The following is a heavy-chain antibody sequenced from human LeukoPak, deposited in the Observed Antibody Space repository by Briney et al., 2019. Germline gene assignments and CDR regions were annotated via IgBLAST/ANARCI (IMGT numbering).Heavy chain of an antibody. Sequence: PGGSLRLSCALSGLTVNDNYMSWVRQAPGKGPEWVPLIFPDGQTYYADFVQGRFSISRDMSRNILFLDMSSLRAEDTAVFFCARANPVYGDFDYWGQGTLVTVSS. V-gene: IGHV3-53*01. J-gene: IGHJ4*02. CDR2: IFPDGQT. D-gene: IGHD4-17*01. CDR1: GLTVNDNY. CDR3: ARANPVYGDFDY.